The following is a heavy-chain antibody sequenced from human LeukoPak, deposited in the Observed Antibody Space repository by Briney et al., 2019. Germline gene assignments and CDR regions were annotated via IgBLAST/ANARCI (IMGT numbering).Heavy chain of an antibody. V-gene: IGHV3-30*04. D-gene: IGHD5-18*01. CDR1: GFTFSSYA. CDR3: ARASSGYSYGYSDY. J-gene: IGHJ4*02. Sequence: PGGSLRLSCAASGFTFSSYAMHWVRQAPGKGLEWVAVISYDGSNKYYADSVKGRFTISRDNSKNTLYLQMNSLRAEDTAVYYCARASSGYSYGYSDYWGQGTLVTVPS. CDR2: ISYDGSNK.